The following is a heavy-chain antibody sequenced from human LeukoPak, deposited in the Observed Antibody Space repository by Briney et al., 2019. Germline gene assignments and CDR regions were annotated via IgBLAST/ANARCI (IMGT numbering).Heavy chain of an antibody. CDR3: AVRYSGTNGWFDP. J-gene: IGHJ5*02. CDR2: ISAYNGNT. V-gene: IGHV1-18*01. Sequence: GSSVKVSCKASGYTFNSYGITWVRQAPGQGLEWMGWISAYNGNTNYAQKLQGRVTMTTDTSTSTAYMELRSLRSDDTAVYYCAVRYSGTNGWFDPWGQGTLVTVSS. D-gene: IGHD1-26*01. CDR1: GYTFNSYG.